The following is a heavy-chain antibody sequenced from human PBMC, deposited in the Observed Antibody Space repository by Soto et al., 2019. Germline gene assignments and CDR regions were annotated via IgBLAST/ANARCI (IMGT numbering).Heavy chain of an antibody. J-gene: IGHJ4*02. V-gene: IGHV4-31*03. CDR2: IYYSGST. D-gene: IGHD2-2*01. Sequence: QVQLHESGPGLVKPSQTLTLTCSVSGGSINSGGYYWTWIRQHPGKGLEWIGNIYYSGSTSYKPSLKSRVTISIDTSKTHFSLKLSSVTAADTAVYYCARSSISKKIDYWGQGTLVTVSS. CDR3: ARSSISKKIDY. CDR1: GGSINSGGYY.